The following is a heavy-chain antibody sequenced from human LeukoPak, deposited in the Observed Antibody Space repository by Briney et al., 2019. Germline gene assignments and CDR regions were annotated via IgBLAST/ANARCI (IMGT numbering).Heavy chain of an antibody. CDR3: ARDLITVTKGFDI. Sequence: PSETLSLTCTVSGGSISSSSYYWGWIRQPPGKGLEWIGSIYYSGSTNYNPSLKSRVTISIDTSKNQFSLKLRSVTAADTAVYYCARDLITVTKGFDIWGQGTMVSVSS. D-gene: IGHD4-17*01. V-gene: IGHV4-39*07. CDR2: IYYSGST. CDR1: GGSISSSSYY. J-gene: IGHJ3*02.